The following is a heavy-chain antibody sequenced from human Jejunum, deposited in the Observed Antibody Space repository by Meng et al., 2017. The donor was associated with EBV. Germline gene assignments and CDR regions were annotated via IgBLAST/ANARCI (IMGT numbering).Heavy chain of an antibody. CDR2: IDYRENT. V-gene: IGHV4-39*01. CDR1: GGSISSYTYY. CDR3: ARVDYYDTSGNVDF. J-gene: IGHJ4*02. D-gene: IGHD3-22*01. Sequence: PHRQESGPGLLKPSETLSLTCSFSGGSISSYTYYWGWIRQPPGKGLEWIGTIDYRENTYYNPSLKSRITISVDTPKNQFSLKLTSMTAADTALYYCARVDYYDTSGNVDFWGQGALVTVSS.